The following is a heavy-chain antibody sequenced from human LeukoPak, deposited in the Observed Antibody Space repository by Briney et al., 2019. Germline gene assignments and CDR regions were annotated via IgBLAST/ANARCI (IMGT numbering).Heavy chain of an antibody. CDR3: ARDSPLLTV. D-gene: IGHD3-9*01. J-gene: IGHJ4*02. Sequence: GGSLRLSCAASGFPFISWMTWVRQAPGKGLEWVANIEQDGNEEFYVDSVKGRFTISRDNSKNTLYLQMNSLRAEDTATYYCARDSPLLTVWGQGTLVTVSS. CDR2: IEQDGNEE. CDR1: GFPFISW. V-gene: IGHV3-7*03.